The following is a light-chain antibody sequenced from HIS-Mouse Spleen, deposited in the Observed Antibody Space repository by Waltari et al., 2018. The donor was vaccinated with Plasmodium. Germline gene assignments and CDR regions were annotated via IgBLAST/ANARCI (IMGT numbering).Light chain of an antibody. CDR3: AAWDDSLNGPV. J-gene: IGLJ2*01. CDR2: SNK. V-gene: IGLV1-44*01. CDR1: SSNLGSNT. Sequence: QSVLTQPPSASGTPGQRVTISCSGSSSNLGSNTVNWYQQLPCTAPKLLIYSNKRRPSGVPDRFSGSKSGTSASLAISGLQSEDEADYYCAAWDDSLNGPVFGGGTKLTVL.